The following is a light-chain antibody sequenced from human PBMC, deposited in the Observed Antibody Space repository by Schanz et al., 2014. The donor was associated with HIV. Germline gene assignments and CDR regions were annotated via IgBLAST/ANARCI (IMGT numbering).Light chain of an antibody. J-gene: IGLJ3*02. CDR2: RNN. CDR3: AAWDDSLSGRV. V-gene: IGLV1-47*01. Sequence: QSVLTQPPSASGPPGQRVTISCSGSSSNIGSNYVYWYQQLPGTAPKLLIYRNNQRPSGVPDRFSSSKSGTSASLAISGLRSEDEADYYCAAWDDSLSGRVFGGGTKLTVL. CDR1: SSNIGSNY.